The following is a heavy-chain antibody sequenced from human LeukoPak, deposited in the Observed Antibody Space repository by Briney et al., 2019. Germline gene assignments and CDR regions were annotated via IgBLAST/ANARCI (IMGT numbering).Heavy chain of an antibody. CDR1: GYSISSGYY. CDR3: AREAAAGSNWFDP. CDR2: IYHSGST. Sequence: SETLSLTCAVSGYSISSGYYWGWIRQPPGKGLEWIGSIYHSGSTYYNPSLKSRVTISVDTFKNQFSLKLSSVTAADTAVYYCAREAAAGSNWFDPWGQGTLVTVSS. D-gene: IGHD6-13*01. V-gene: IGHV4-38-2*02. J-gene: IGHJ5*02.